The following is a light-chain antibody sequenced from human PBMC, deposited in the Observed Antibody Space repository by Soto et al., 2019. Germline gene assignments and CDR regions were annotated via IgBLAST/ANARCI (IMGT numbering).Light chain of an antibody. CDR3: QQYYSPPYT. V-gene: IGKV4-1*01. Sequence: DIVMTQSPDSLAESLGERATINCKSSQSILYSSNNKNQLAWYQQKPGQPPKLLFYWASTRESGVPDRFSGSESGTDFTLTISSLQAEDVAVYYCQQYYSPPYTFGQGTKLEI. CDR2: WAS. J-gene: IGKJ2*01. CDR1: QSILYSSNNKNQ.